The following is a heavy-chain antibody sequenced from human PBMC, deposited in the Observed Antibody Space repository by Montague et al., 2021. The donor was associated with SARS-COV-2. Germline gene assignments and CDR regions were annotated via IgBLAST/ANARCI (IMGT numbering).Heavy chain of an antibody. CDR1: GDSISGYY. J-gene: IGHJ4*03. CDR3: ARHRGFGVPVAGGADFDH. CDR2: IYHNGST. V-gene: IGHV4-59*08. D-gene: IGHD6-19*01. Sequence: SETLSLTCTVSGDSISGYYWTWIRQAPEKGLDWIGYIYHNGSTNSNPYFKGRVIISVDTSTNQLSLRLTSVSAADSAKYFCARHRGFGVPVAGGADFDHWGQGTKVTVSS.